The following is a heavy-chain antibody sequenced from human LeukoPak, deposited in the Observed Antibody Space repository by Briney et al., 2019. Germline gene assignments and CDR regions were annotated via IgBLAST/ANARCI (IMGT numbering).Heavy chain of an antibody. CDR2: IIPIFGTA. V-gene: IGHV1-69*05. D-gene: IGHD3-22*01. J-gene: IGHJ3*02. CDR3: ARDRSTYYYDSSGPNDAFDI. Sequence: SVKVSCKASGGTFSSYAISWVRQAPGQGLEWMGGIIPIFGTANYAQKFQDRVTITTDESTSTAYMELSSLRSEDTAVYYCARDRSTYYYDSSGPNDAFDIWGQGTMVTVSS. CDR1: GGTFSSYA.